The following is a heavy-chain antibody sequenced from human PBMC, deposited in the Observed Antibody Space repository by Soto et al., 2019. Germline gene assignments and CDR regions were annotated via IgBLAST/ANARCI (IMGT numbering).Heavy chain of an antibody. J-gene: IGHJ4*02. D-gene: IGHD5-12*01. CDR2: IKQDGSEN. V-gene: IGHV3-7*01. CDR1: GFSFSSYW. CDR3: ARVTTSGYSGYAFAY. Sequence: EVQLVESGGGLVQPGGSPRLSCAASGFSFSSYWMSWVRQAPGKGLEWVATIKQDGSENYYVDPVKGRFTISRDNAGNSLYLQMNSLRAEDTAVYYCARVTTSGYSGYAFAYWGQGTLVTVSS.